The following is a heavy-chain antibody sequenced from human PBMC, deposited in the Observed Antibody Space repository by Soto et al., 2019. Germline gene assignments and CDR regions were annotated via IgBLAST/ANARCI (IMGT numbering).Heavy chain of an antibody. Sequence: GGPRGGSGAASGFTLSSYDMKWVRQAPGKGLEWVSLIGESGTPTYYVDSVKGRFTISRDNAKNSLYLQMNSLRAEDTAVYYCARRATPGIAVAGVFDYWGQGTLVTVSS. J-gene: IGHJ4*02. D-gene: IGHD6-19*01. CDR2: IGESGTPT. CDR1: GFTLSSYD. V-gene: IGHV3-48*04. CDR3: ARRATPGIAVAGVFDY.